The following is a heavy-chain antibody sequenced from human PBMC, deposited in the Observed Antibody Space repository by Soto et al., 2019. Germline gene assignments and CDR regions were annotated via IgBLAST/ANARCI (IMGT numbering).Heavy chain of an antibody. CDR3: AKDSNLIPWGSNH. CDR2: ISGSGDST. D-gene: IGHD3-10*01. Sequence: PGVSLRLSCAAVGFTCSSYARSWIRQDPGKGLEWVSAISGSGDSTYYADSVKGRFTISRDSSKNTLYLQMNGLRAEDTAIYHCAKDSNLIPWGSNHWGQGTLVTVSS. CDR1: GFTCSSYA. J-gene: IGHJ5*02. V-gene: IGHV3-23*01.